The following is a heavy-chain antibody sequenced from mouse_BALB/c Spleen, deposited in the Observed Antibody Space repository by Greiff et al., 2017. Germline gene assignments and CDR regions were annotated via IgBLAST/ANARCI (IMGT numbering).Heavy chain of an antibody. V-gene: IGHV5-4*02. J-gene: IGHJ4*01. CDR3: ARDSVRRGLWYAMDY. Sequence: EVKVEESGGGLVKPGGSLKLSCAASGFTFSDYYMYWVRQTPEKRLEWVATISDGGSYTYYPDSVKGRFTISRDNAKNNLYLQMSSLKSEDTAMYYCARDSVRRGLWYAMDYWGQGTSVTVSS. CDR2: ISDGGSYT. CDR1: GFTFSDYY. D-gene: IGHD2-14*01.